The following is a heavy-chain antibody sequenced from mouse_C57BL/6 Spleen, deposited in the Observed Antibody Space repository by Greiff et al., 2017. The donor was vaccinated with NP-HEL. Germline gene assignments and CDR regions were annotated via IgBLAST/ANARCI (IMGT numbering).Heavy chain of an antibody. D-gene: IGHD4-1*01. V-gene: IGHV1-82*01. CDR1: GYAFRSSW. CDR2: IYPGDGDT. J-gene: IGHJ4*01. CDR3: ARWRTGTRDYAMDY. Sequence: VQLQQSGPELVKPGASVKISCKASGYAFRSSWINWVKQRPGKGLEWIGRIYPGDGDTNYNGKFKGKATLTADKSSRTAYMQLSSLTSEDSAVYFCARWRTGTRDYAMDYWGQGTSVTVSS.